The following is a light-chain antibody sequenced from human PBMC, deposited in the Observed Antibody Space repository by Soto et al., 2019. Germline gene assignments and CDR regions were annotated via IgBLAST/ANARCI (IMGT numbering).Light chain of an antibody. CDR3: QQYDSNLT. CDR2: GAS. Sequence: EIVMTQSPATLSVSPGERATLSCRASQSVSSNLAWYQQKPGQAPRLLIYGASTRATGIPARFSGSGSGTDFTLTISRLEPEDFAVYYCQQYDSNLTFGPGTRLEIK. J-gene: IGKJ5*01. V-gene: IGKV3-15*01. CDR1: QSVSSN.